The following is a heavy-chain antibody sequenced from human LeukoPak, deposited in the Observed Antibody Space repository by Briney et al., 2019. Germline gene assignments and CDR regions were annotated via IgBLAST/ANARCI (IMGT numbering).Heavy chain of an antibody. CDR2: IIPILGIA. Sequence: SVKVSCKASGDTFSSYGVTWVRQAPGQGLEWMGRIIPILGIANYAQKFQGRVTITADKTTPTAYMELNSLRSEDTAVYFCARDTDVEVGYGAFDIWGQGTMVTISS. J-gene: IGHJ3*02. CDR1: GDTFSSYG. CDR3: ARDTDVEVGYGAFDI. V-gene: IGHV1-69*04. D-gene: IGHD2-15*01.